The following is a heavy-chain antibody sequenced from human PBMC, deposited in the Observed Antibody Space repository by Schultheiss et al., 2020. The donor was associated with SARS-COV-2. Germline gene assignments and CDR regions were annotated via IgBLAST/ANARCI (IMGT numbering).Heavy chain of an antibody. V-gene: IGHV3-15*07. J-gene: IGHJ4*02. CDR1: GFTFSNAW. D-gene: IGHD6-19*01. CDR3: TRVPGIAVAGADY. Sequence: GGSLRLSCAASGFTFSNAWMNWVRQAPGKGLEWVGRIKSKTDGGTTDYAAPVKGRFTISRDDSKNTLYLQMNSLKTEDTAVYYCTRVPGIAVAGADYWGQGTLVTVSS. CDR2: IKSKTDGGTT.